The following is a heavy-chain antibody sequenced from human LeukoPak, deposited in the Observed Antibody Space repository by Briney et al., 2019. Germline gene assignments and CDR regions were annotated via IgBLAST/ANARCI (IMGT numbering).Heavy chain of an antibody. CDR3: ATHDGYRGWYYYYMDV. V-gene: IGHV4-38-2*01. Sequence: SETLSLTCAVSGYSISSGYYWGWIRQPPGKGLEWIGTIYHTGSTYYNPSLKSRVTISVDTSKNQFSLKLSSVTAADTAVYYCATHDGYRGWYYYYMDVWGKGTTVTVSS. J-gene: IGHJ6*03. D-gene: IGHD1-26*01. CDR2: IYHTGST. CDR1: GYSISSGYY.